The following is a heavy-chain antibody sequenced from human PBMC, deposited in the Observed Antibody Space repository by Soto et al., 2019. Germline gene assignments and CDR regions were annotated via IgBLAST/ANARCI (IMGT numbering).Heavy chain of an antibody. Sequence: EVQLLESGGGLVQPGGSLRLSCAASGFTFSSYAMSWVRQAPGQWLEWVSAISGSGGSTYYADSVKGRFTISRDNSKNTLYLQMNSLRAEVTAVYYCDTVAYASVIRRLYMDVWGKGTTVTVSS. CDR1: GFTFSSYA. J-gene: IGHJ6*03. CDR2: ISGSGGST. CDR3: DTVAYASVIRRLYMDV. V-gene: IGHV3-23*01. D-gene: IGHD3-10*01.